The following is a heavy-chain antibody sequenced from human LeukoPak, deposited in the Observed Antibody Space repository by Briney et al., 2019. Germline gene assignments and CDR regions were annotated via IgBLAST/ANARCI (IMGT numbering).Heavy chain of an antibody. CDR2: ISSSSSYI. V-gene: IGHV3-21*01. CDR1: GFTFSSYA. Sequence: GGSLRLSCAASGFTFSSYAMSWVRQAPGKGLEWVSSISSSSSYIYYADSVKGRFTISRDNAKNSLYLQMNSLRAEDTAVYYCARVVVGSRADDYWGQGTLVTVSS. J-gene: IGHJ4*02. D-gene: IGHD2-15*01. CDR3: ARVVVGSRADDY.